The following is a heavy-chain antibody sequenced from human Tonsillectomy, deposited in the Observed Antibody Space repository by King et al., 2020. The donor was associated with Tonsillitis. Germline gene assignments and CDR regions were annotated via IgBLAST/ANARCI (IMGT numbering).Heavy chain of an antibody. CDR2: IRYDGSNK. CDR1: GFTFSSYG. V-gene: IGHV3-30*02. J-gene: IGHJ4*02. Sequence: VQLVESGGGVVQPGGSLRLSCAASGFTFSSYGMHWVRQAPGKGLEWVAFIRYDGSNKYYADSVKGRFTISRDNSKNTLYLQMNSLRAADTAVYYCAKSLSMITFGGVIVNDYWGQGTLVTVSS. D-gene: IGHD3-16*02. CDR3: AKSLSMITFGGVIVNDY.